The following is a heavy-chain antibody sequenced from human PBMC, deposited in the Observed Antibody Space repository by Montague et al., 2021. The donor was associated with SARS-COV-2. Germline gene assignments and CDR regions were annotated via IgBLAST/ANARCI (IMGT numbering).Heavy chain of an antibody. CDR3: AHRGALGSYYFDS. J-gene: IGHJ4*02. D-gene: IGHD7-27*01. CDR2: IDWDDDK. V-gene: IGHV2-70*17. CDR1: GFSLNTDGMC. Sequence: PALVKPTQTLTLTCAFSGFSLNTDGMCVSWIRQPPGKALEWLARIDWDDDKFYSTSLKSRLTITKDTSKNQVVLTMTNMDPVDTATYYCAHRGALGSYYFDSWGPGTLVTVSS.